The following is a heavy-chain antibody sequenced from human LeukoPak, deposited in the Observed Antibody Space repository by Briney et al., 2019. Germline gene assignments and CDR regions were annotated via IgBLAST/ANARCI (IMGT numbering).Heavy chain of an antibody. J-gene: IGHJ4*02. CDR3: ARSTLFVVAAAPVDN. CDR1: GFTFSTYA. D-gene: IGHD2-2*01. Sequence: PGGSLRLSCAASGFTFSTYAIHWVRQAPGKGLEWVAVISNDGTNKYYADSVKGRFTISRDNSKNTLYLQVNSLRADDTAVYYCARSTLFVVAAAPVDNWGQGTLVTVSS. CDR2: ISNDGTNK. V-gene: IGHV3-30-3*01.